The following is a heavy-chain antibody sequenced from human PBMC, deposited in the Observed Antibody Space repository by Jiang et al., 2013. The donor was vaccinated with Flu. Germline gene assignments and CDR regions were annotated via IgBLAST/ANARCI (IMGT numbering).Heavy chain of an antibody. V-gene: IGHV4-34*01. CDR3: ARHVARGVNLTP. Sequence: LLKPSETLSLTCAVYGGSFSGYYWSWIRQPPGKGLEWIGEINHSGSTNYNPSLKSRVTISVDTSKNQFSLKLSSVTAADTAVYYCARHVARGVNLTPWGQGTLVTVSS. CDR2: INHSGST. D-gene: IGHD3-10*01. CDR1: GGSFSGYY. J-gene: IGHJ5*02.